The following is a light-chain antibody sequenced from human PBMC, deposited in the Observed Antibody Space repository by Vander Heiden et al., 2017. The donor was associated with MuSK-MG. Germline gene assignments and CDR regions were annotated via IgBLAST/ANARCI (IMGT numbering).Light chain of an antibody. CDR1: QSISSS. CDR3: QQSNSTPWT. V-gene: IGKV1-39*01. Sequence: LQITQAPSSLSASVGDRVTITCRASQSISSSLNWYQQKPGRAPKLLIYAASSLQSGVPSRFSGSGSGTDFTLTISRLQPEDFATYYCQQSNSTPWTFGQGAKVXIK. CDR2: AAS. J-gene: IGKJ1*01.